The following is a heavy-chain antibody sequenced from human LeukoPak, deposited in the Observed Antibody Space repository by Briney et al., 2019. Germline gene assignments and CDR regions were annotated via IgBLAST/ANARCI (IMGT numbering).Heavy chain of an antibody. CDR1: GGSISSDVYY. Sequence: SETLSLTCTVSGGSISSDVYYWGWIRQPPGKWLDWIGSFFYGGDTYYNPSLKSRVTISVDTSKNQFSLKLSSVTAADTAVYYCARGPYGDYRTPFGYWGQGTLVTVSS. J-gene: IGHJ4*02. CDR3: ARGPYGDYRTPFGY. D-gene: IGHD4-17*01. CDR2: FFYGGDT. V-gene: IGHV4-39*01.